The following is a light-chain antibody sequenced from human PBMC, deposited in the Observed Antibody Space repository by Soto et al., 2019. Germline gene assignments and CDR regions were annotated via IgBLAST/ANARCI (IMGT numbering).Light chain of an antibody. Sequence: AIKMTKSPSSLSASTGDRVTITCRASQGISSYLGWYQQKPGKAPNLLIYDASTLHSGVPSRFSGGGSGTEFTLTISSLQSEDFVVYYCQQYYKWPWTFGQGTKVDIK. V-gene: IGKV1-8*01. CDR3: QQYYKWPWT. CDR1: QGISSY. J-gene: IGKJ1*01. CDR2: DAS.